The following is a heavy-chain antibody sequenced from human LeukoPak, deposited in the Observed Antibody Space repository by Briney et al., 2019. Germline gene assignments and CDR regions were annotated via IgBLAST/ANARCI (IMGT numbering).Heavy chain of an antibody. CDR3: ARERSNWIYVVQRYNWFDP. CDR2: INHSGST. Sequence: SETLSLTCAVYGGSFSGYYWSWIRQPPGKGLEWTGEINHSGSTNYNPPLKSRVTISVDTSKNQFSLKLSSVTAADTAVYYSARERSNWIYVVQRYNWFDPWGQGTLVTVSS. J-gene: IGHJ5*02. V-gene: IGHV4-34*01. D-gene: IGHD1-7*01. CDR1: GGSFSGYY.